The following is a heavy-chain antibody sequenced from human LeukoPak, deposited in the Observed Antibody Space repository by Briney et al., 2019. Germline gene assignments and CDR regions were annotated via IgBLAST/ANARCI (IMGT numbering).Heavy chain of an antibody. D-gene: IGHD5-18*01. J-gene: IGHJ4*02. V-gene: IGHV1-69*13. Sequence: ASVKVSCKASGGTFSSYAISWVRQAPGQGLEWMGGIIPIFGTANYAQKFQGRVTITADESTSTAYMELSSLRSENTAVYYCAREGATGTAIVSFDYWGQGTLVTVSS. CDR3: AREGATGTAIVSFDY. CDR1: GGTFSSYA. CDR2: IIPIFGTA.